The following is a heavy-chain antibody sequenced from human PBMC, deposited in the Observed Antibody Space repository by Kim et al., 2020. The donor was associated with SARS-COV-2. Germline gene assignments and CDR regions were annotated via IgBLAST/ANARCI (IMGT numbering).Heavy chain of an antibody. J-gene: IGHJ6*02. D-gene: IGHD1-7*01. Sequence: SETLSLTCTVSGGSISSSSYYWGWIRQPPGKGLEWIGSIYYSGSTYYNPSLKSRVTISVDTSKNQFSLKLSSVTAADTAVYYCARHGAITGTTALYYGMDVWGQGTTVTVSS. CDR3: ARHGAITGTTALYYGMDV. V-gene: IGHV4-39*01. CDR2: IYYSGST. CDR1: GGSISSSSYY.